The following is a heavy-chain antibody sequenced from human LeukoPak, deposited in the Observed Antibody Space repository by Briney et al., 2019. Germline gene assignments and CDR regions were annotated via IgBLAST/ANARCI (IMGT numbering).Heavy chain of an antibody. J-gene: IGHJ4*02. CDR3: ARDAGYDFWSGYYTDY. D-gene: IGHD3-3*01. CDR2: IISSSSYI. CDR1: GFTFSSYS. Sequence: GGSLRLSCAASGFTFSSYSMNSVRQAPGKGLEWVSSIISSSSYIYYADSVKGRFTISRDNAKNSLYLQMNSLRAEDTAVYYCARDAGYDFWSGYYTDYWGQGTLVTVSS. V-gene: IGHV3-21*01.